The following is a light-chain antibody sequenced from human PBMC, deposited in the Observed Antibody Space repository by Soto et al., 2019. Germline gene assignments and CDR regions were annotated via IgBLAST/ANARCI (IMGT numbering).Light chain of an antibody. CDR1: QGISNY. V-gene: IGKV1-9*01. Sequence: DIQLTQSPSFLSASVGDRVTITCRASQGISNYVLWYQQKPGKAPKLLIYAASTLQSGVASRFSGSGSGTEFTLTISILQPEDFAIYYCQHLDSYPYTFGQGTRLEI. J-gene: IGKJ5*01. CDR2: AAS. CDR3: QHLDSYPYT.